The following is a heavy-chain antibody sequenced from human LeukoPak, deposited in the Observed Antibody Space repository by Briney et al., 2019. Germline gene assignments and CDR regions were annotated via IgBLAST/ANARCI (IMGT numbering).Heavy chain of an antibody. V-gene: IGHV3-23*01. J-gene: IGHJ6*02. CDR2: ISGSTDTT. CDR1: GFTFSNSA. D-gene: IGHD3-16*01. Sequence: GGSLRLSCAASGFTFSNSAMSWVRQAPGKGLEWVSSISGSTDTTYYADSVKGRFTISRDNSKNTLYLQMSNLRAEDTAVYFCARGGGLDVWGQGATVTVSS. CDR3: ARGGGLDV.